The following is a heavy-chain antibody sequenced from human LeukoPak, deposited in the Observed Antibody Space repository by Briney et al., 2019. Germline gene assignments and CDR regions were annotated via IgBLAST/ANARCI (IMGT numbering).Heavy chain of an antibody. CDR1: GFTFSSYA. D-gene: IGHD3-10*01. V-gene: IGHV3-64D*06. J-gene: IGHJ4*02. Sequence: GGALRLSCSASGFTFSSYAMHWVRQAPGKGLEYVSAISSNGGSTYYADSVKGRFTMSRDNSKNTLYLQVSSLRAEDTAVCYCVKVHYYGSGSYYRGDYWGQGTLVTVSS. CDR2: ISSNGGST. CDR3: VKVHYYGSGSYYRGDY.